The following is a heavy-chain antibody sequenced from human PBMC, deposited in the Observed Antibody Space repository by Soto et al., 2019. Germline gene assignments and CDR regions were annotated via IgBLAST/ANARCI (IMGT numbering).Heavy chain of an antibody. D-gene: IGHD3-9*01. CDR1: GGSISSYY. J-gene: IGHJ3*02. CDR2: IYYSGST. V-gene: IGHV4-59*08. Sequence: SETLSLTCTVSGGSISSYYWSWIRQPPGKGLEWIGYIYYSGSTNYNPSLKSRVTISVDTSKNQFSLKLSSVTAADTAVYYCARFDSSKASDIWGQGTMVTGSS. CDR3: ARFDSSKASDI.